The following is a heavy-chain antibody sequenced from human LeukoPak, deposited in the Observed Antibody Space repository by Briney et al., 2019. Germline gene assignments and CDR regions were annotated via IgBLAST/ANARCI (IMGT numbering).Heavy chain of an antibody. Sequence: GASVKVSCKASGGTFSSYAISWVRQAPGQGLEWMGGIIPIFGTANYAQKFQGRVTITADDSTSTAYMDLSGLRSVDPAASYCAKGPTTVVNPILLYYWDQGTLITVSS. CDR2: IIPIFGTA. V-gene: IGHV1-69*13. J-gene: IGHJ4*02. D-gene: IGHD4-23*01. CDR1: GGTFSSYA. CDR3: AKGPTTVVNPILLYY.